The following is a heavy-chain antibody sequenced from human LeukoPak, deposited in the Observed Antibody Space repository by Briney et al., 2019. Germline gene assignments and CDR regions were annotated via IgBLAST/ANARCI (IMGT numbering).Heavy chain of an antibody. CDR2: ISGRSYSM. Sequence: GGSLRLSCAASGFSFNESYMTWIRQAPGKGLEWVAYISGRSYSMYYADSVKGRFNISRDNSLNSLYLHMSSLRADDTAVYYCVRGKRRFDYWGQGTLVTVSS. CDR1: GFSFNESY. J-gene: IGHJ4*02. CDR3: VRGKRRFDY. V-gene: IGHV3-11*01.